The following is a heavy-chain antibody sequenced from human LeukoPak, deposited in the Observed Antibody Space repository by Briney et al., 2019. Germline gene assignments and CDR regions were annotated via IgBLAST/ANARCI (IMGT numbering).Heavy chain of an antibody. V-gene: IGHV3-30*14. CDR2: ISYDGSNK. D-gene: IGHD3-10*01. Sequence: GGSLRLSCAASGFTFSSYAIHWVRQAPGKGLEWVAVISYDGSNKYYADSVKGRFTISRDNSKNTLYLQMNSLRAEDTAVYYCARTRGFGESYFDYWGQGTLVTVSS. CDR3: ARTRGFGESYFDY. J-gene: IGHJ4*02. CDR1: GFTFSSYA.